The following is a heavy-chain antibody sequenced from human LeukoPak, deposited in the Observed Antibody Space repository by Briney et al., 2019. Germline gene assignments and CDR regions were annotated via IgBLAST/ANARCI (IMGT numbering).Heavy chain of an antibody. Sequence: ASVKVSCKSSGYTFSAYYIHWLRQAPGQGLEWMGWINPNSGVTNYAQKFQGRVTMTRDTSITTAYMELSRLSSDDTAVYHCARTAILTGYYTSDYWGQGTLVTVSS. D-gene: IGHD3-9*01. V-gene: IGHV1-2*02. CDR2: INPNSGVT. J-gene: IGHJ4*02. CDR3: ARTAILTGYYTSDY. CDR1: GYTFSAYY.